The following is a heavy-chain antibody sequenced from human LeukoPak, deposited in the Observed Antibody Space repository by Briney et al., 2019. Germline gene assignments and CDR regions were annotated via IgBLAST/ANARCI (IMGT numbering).Heavy chain of an antibody. Sequence: GGSLTLSSAAYAFTFSSYSMNWVRQAPGKGLEWVTSLSSSSSYIYYADSMKGRFTISTDNAKNSLYLQMNSPRAEDTAVYYCARRAGGTFDPWGQGTLVTVSS. CDR3: ARRAGGTFDP. CDR2: LSSSSSYI. V-gene: IGHV3-21*01. D-gene: IGHD1-1*01. J-gene: IGHJ5*02. CDR1: AFTFSSYS.